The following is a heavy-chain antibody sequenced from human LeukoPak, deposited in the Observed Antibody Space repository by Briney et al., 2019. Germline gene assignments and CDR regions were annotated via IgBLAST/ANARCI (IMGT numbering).Heavy chain of an antibody. Sequence: GGSLRLSCAASGFTFSDYYMSWIRQAPGKGPEWVSYISSSGSTIYYADSVKGRFTISRDNAKNSLYLQMNSLRAEDTAVYYCARSIGYCSGGSCYGGGLDYWGQGTLVTVSS. CDR1: GFTFSDYY. CDR2: ISSSGSTI. D-gene: IGHD2-15*01. J-gene: IGHJ4*02. CDR3: ARSIGYCSGGSCYGGGLDY. V-gene: IGHV3-11*01.